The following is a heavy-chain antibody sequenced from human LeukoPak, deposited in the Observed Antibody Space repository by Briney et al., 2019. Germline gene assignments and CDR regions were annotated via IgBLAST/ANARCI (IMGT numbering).Heavy chain of an antibody. CDR2: IYYSGST. D-gene: IGHD3-3*01. Sequence: SETLSLTCTVSGGSISSSSYYWGWIRQPPGKGLEWIGSIYYSGSTYYNPSLKSRVTISVDTSKNQFSLKLSSVTAADTAVYYCARGPEGFGFWSGSDWGQGTLVTVSS. CDR1: GGSISSSSYY. V-gene: IGHV4-39*01. J-gene: IGHJ4*02. CDR3: ARGPEGFGFWSGSD.